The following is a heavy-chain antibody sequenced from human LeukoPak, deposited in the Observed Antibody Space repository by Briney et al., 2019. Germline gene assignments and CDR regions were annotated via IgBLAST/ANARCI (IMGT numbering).Heavy chain of an antibody. CDR2: INAGNGNT. J-gene: IGHJ4*02. Sequence: GASVKVSCKASGCTFTSYAMHWVRQAPGQRLEWMGWINAGNGNTKYSQKFQGRVTITRDTSASTAYMELSSLRSEDTAVYYCARDLEQWLVHALGYWGQGTLVTVSS. CDR1: GCTFTSYA. D-gene: IGHD6-19*01. CDR3: ARDLEQWLVHALGY. V-gene: IGHV1-3*01.